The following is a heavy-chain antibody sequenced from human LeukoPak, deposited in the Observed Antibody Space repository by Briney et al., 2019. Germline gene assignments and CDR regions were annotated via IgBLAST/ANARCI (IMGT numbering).Heavy chain of an antibody. D-gene: IGHD5-12*01. J-gene: IGHJ5*02. CDR1: GFTFSSYG. Sequence: GGSLRLSCAASGFTFSSYGMHWVRQAPGKGLEWVAVIWYDGSNKYYADSVKGRFTISRDNSKNTLYLQMNSLRAEDTAVYYCARDPSSRRRDGYKSNWFDPWGQGTLVTVSS. CDR3: ARDPSSRRRDGYKSNWFDP. CDR2: IWYDGSNK. V-gene: IGHV3-33*01.